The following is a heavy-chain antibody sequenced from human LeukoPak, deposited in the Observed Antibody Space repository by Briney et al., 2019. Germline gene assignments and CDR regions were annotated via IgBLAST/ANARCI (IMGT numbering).Heavy chain of an antibody. D-gene: IGHD3-10*01. CDR3: ASGGRHAYYYYYVDV. CDR1: GFTFSSYG. V-gene: IGHV3-30*02. J-gene: IGHJ6*03. Sequence: PGGSLRLSCAASGFTFSSYGMHWVRQAPGKGLEWVALIRYDGSNKYYADSVKGRFTISRDNSKNTLYLQMNSLRAEDTAVYYCASGGRHAYYYYYVDVWGKGTTVTISS. CDR2: IRYDGSNK.